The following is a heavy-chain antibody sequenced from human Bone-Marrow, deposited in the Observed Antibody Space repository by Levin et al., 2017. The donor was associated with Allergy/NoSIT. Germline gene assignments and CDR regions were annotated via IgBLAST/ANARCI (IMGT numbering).Heavy chain of an antibody. CDR1: GASITVSSANYY. J-gene: IGHJ4*02. V-gene: IGHV4-61*01. Sequence: PSETLSLTCTVSGASITVSSANYYWSWVRQPPGKGLEWIGNIYYSGRTNYNPSLKSRVTISVDTSKTQFSLKLSSVTAADTAVYYCARQYSGSYVFDHWGQGTLVTVSS. CDR3: ARQYSGSYVFDH. D-gene: IGHD1-26*01. CDR2: IYYSGRT.